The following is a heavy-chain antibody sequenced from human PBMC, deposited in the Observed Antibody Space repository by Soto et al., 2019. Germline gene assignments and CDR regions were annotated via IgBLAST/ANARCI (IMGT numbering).Heavy chain of an antibody. CDR1: GGSFSGYY. CDR3: ARAPYYYGSGSYYGVPLRYYYYGMDV. V-gene: IGHV4-34*01. J-gene: IGHJ6*02. Sequence: PSETLSLTCAVYGGSFSGYYWSWIRQPPGKGLEWIGEINHSGSTNYNPSLKSRVTISVDTSKNQFSLKLSSVTAADTAVYYCARAPYYYGSGSYYGVPLRYYYYGMDVWGQGTTVTVSS. D-gene: IGHD3-10*01. CDR2: INHSGST.